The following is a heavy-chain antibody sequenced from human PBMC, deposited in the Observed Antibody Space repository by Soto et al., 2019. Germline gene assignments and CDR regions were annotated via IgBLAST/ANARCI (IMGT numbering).Heavy chain of an antibody. CDR1: GGSFSGYY. V-gene: IGHV4-34*01. CDR3: ASLYYYGSGTDNWFDP. CDR2: INHSGST. Sequence: PSETLSLTCAVYGGSFSGYYWCWIRQPPGKGLEWIGEINHSGSTNYNPSLKSRVTISVDTSKNQFSLKLSSVTAADTAVYYCASLYYYGSGTDNWFDPWGQGTLVTVS. D-gene: IGHD3-10*01. J-gene: IGHJ5*02.